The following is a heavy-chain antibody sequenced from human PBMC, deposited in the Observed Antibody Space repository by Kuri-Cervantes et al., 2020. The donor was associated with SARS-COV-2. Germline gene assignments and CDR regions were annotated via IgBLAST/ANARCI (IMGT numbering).Heavy chain of an antibody. CDR2: IKQDGSEK. CDR3: AREGVDIVGAPHDAFDI. V-gene: IGHV3-7*01. J-gene: IGHJ3*02. D-gene: IGHD1-26*01. CDR1: GFTFDDYA. Sequence: GGSLRLSCAASGFTFDDYAMHWVRQAPGKGLEWVANIKQDGSEKYYVDSVKGRFTISRDNAKNSLYLQMNSLRAEDTAVYYCAREGVDIVGAPHDAFDIWGQGTMVTVSS.